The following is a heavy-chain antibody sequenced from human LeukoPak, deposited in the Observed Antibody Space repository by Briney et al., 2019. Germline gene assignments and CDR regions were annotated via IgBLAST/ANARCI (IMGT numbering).Heavy chain of an antibody. CDR1: GGSISSHY. Sequence: PSETLSLTCTVSGGSISSHYWSWIRQPPGKGLEWIGYIYYSGSTNYNPSLKSRVTISVDTSKNQFSLKLSSVTAADTAVYYCARAVSSSWYDHFDYWGQGTLVTVSS. D-gene: IGHD6-13*01. J-gene: IGHJ4*02. CDR3: ARAVSSSWYDHFDY. V-gene: IGHV4-59*11. CDR2: IYYSGST.